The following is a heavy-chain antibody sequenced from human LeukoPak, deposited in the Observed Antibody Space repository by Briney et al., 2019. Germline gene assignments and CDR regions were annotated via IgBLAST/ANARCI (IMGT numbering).Heavy chain of an antibody. CDR2: IYTDGHT. CDR1: AFTVTDKY. J-gene: IGHJ4*02. V-gene: IGHV3-53*01. D-gene: IGHD4-17*01. CDR3: ARTNPVYGDYDY. Sequence: GGSLSLACAVSAFTVTDKYMSWVRLAPGKGLQWVSVIYTDGHTYYANSMKGRFTISRDISRNTLLLQMNSLRPDDTAVHYCARTNPVYGDYDYWGQGTLVTVSS.